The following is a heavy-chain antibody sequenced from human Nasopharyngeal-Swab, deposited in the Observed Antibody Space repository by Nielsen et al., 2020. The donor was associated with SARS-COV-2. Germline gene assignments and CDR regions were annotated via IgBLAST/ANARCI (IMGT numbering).Heavy chain of an antibody. V-gene: IGHV1-2*05. Sequence: ASVKVSCKASGYTFTGYYMHWVRQAPGQGLEWMGRINPNSGGTNYAQKFQGRVTITRDTSITTAYMELSRLRSDDTVVYYCARNPTMVRGSYIYYYYGMDVWGQGTTVTVSS. CDR1: GYTFTGYY. D-gene: IGHD3-10*01. J-gene: IGHJ6*02. CDR2: INPNSGGT. CDR3: ARNPTMVRGSYIYYYYGMDV.